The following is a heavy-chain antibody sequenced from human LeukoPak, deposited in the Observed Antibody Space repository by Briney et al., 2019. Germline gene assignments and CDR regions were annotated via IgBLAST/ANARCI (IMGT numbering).Heavy chain of an antibody. CDR1: GFTFSSYA. CDR2: ISYDGSNK. CDR3: ARPTSSITIFGVPTGY. J-gene: IGHJ4*02. Sequence: PGGSLRLSCAASGFTFSSYAMHWVRQAPGKGLEWVAVISYDGSNKYYADSVKGRFTISRDNSKNTLYLQMNSLRAEDTAVYYCARPTSSITIFGVPTGYWGQGTLVTVSS. V-gene: IGHV3-30-3*01. D-gene: IGHD3-3*01.